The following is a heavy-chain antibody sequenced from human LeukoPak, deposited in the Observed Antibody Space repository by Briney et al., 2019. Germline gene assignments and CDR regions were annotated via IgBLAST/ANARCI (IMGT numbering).Heavy chain of an antibody. CDR1: GDSNRNYY. J-gene: IGHJ3*02. D-gene: IGHD3-9*01. CDR2: IYTSGST. V-gene: IGHV4-4*07. CDR3: ARSNRLYYDILTGYSTLNVFVI. Sequence: SETLSLTCSGSGDSNRNYYWSWIRQPAGKGLEWIGHIYTSGSTNYNPSLESRITMSVDTSKNAFSLKLRSVPAADTAVYYCARSNRLYYDILTGYSTLNVFVIWGQGTIVTVS.